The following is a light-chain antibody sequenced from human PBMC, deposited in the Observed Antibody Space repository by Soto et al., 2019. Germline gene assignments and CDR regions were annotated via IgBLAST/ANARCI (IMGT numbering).Light chain of an antibody. J-gene: IGKJ1*01. CDR1: QSVGSS. CDR2: GAS. Sequence: EIVMTQSPAIVSVSPGEGVTLSCTPSQSVGSSLAWYQQKPGQAPRLLIAGASSRATGIPTRFSGSGSGTAFTITSSSLQAADFAVYYCQQYKQWWTFGQGTKVDIK. V-gene: IGKV3-15*01. CDR3: QQYKQWWT.